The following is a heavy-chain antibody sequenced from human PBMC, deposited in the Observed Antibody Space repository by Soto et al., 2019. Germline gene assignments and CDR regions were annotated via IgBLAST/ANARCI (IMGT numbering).Heavy chain of an antibody. V-gene: IGHV3-21*01. J-gene: IGHJ6*03. CDR3: ARDNGGSWSGYYGHYYYMDV. CDR2: ISSSSSYI. CDR1: GFTFSSYS. Sequence: GGSLRLSCAASGFTFSSYSMNWVRQAPGKGLEWVSSISSSSSYIYYADSVKGRFTISRDNAKNSLYLQMNSLRAEDTAVYYCARDNGGSWSGYYGHYYYMDVWGKGTTVTVSS. D-gene: IGHD3-3*01.